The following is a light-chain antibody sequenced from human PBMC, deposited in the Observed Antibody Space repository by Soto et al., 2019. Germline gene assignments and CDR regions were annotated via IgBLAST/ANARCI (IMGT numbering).Light chain of an antibody. V-gene: IGKV3-11*01. Sequence: EIVITQSPATLSVSPDERATLSCRASQSVSGNLAWYQQKPGQAPRLLIYDASNRATGIPARFSGSGSGTDFTLTISSLEPEDFAVYYCQQRSNWPRTFGQGTKVDIK. CDR3: QQRSNWPRT. CDR2: DAS. CDR1: QSVSGN. J-gene: IGKJ1*01.